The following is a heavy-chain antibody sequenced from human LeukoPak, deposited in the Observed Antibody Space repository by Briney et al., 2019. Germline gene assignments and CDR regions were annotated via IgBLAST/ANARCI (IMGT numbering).Heavy chain of an antibody. V-gene: IGHV3-48*01. CDR1: EFTFSSYS. J-gene: IGHJ3*02. CDR2: ITNSGNSK. CDR3: ASPIVGASPDAFDI. D-gene: IGHD1-26*01. Sequence: GGSLRLSCAASEFTFSSYSMNWVRQAPGKGLEWVSYITNSGNSKSYADSVKGRFTISRDNTKNSLYLQMNGLRAEDTAVYYCASPIVGASPDAFDIWGQGTMVTVSS.